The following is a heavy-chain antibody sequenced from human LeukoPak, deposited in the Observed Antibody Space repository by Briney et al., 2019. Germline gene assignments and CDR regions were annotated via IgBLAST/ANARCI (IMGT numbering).Heavy chain of an antibody. Sequence: KTGGSLRLSCAASGFTFSDYYMSWIRQAPGKGLEWVSYISSSSSTICYADSVKGRFTISRDNAKNSLYLQMNSLRAEDTAVYYCARDAPNCSGGSCYQGYWGQGTLVTVSS. V-gene: IGHV3-11*04. J-gene: IGHJ4*02. CDR3: ARDAPNCSGGSCYQGY. CDR1: GFTFSDYY. CDR2: ISSSSSTI. D-gene: IGHD2-15*01.